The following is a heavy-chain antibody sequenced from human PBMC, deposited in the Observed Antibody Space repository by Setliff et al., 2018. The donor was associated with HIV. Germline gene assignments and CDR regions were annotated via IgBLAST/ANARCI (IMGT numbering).Heavy chain of an antibody. Sequence: SETLSLTCTVSGASISSDSWSWIRQSPGKGLEWIGFILNREITNYNPSLQSRVSISMDTSKNQFSLKLHSVTAADTAIYHCAKGGASSHWLGPWGQGTLVTVLL. CDR3: AKGGASSHWLGP. D-gene: IGHD3-16*01. CDR2: ILNREIT. J-gene: IGHJ5*02. V-gene: IGHV4-59*01. CDR1: GASISSDS.